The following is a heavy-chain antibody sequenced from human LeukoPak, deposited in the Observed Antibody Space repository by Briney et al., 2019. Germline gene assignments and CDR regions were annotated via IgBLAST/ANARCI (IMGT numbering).Heavy chain of an antibody. CDR2: ISAYNGNT. J-gene: IGHJ4*02. V-gene: IGHV1-18*01. Sequence: ASVKVSCKASGYTFTSYGISWVRQAPGQGLEWMGWISAYNGNTNYAQKLQGRVTMTTDTSTSTAYMELRSLRSDDTAVYYCARSLQIDYYDSSGYFGYWGQGTLVTVSS. D-gene: IGHD3-22*01. CDR1: GYTFTSYG. CDR3: ARSLQIDYYDSSGYFGY.